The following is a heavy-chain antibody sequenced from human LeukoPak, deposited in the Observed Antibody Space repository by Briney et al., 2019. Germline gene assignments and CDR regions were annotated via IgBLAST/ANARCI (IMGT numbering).Heavy chain of an antibody. Sequence: PGGSLRLSCAASGFTFSTYAMNWVRQAPGKGLEWVSVISGSGSNTYYADSVKGRFTISRDNSKNTLYLQMNSLRAEDTAVYYRAKDQVRIVVVVAASGFDPWGQGTLVTVSS. CDR3: AKDQVRIVVVVAASGFDP. CDR1: GFTFSTYA. D-gene: IGHD2-15*01. CDR2: ISGSGSNT. J-gene: IGHJ5*02. V-gene: IGHV3-23*01.